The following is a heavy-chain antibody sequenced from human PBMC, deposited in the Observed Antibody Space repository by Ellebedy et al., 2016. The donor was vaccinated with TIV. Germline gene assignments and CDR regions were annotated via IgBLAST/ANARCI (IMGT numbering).Heavy chain of an antibody. CDR1: GFTFSSYG. J-gene: IGHJ6*02. CDR2: IPYDEGDK. D-gene: IGHD2-2*01. Sequence: GGSLRLSXAASGFTFSSYGMHWVRQAPGKGLEWVAVIPYDEGDKYYADSVKGRFTISRDNSKNTLYLQMNSLRAEDTAVYYCAKARAAAYYYYYGMDVWGQGTTVTVSS. V-gene: IGHV3-30*18. CDR3: AKARAAAYYYYYGMDV.